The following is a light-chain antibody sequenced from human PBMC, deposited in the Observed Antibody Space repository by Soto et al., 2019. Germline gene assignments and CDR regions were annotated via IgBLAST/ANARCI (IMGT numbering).Light chain of an antibody. CDR1: QSISGW. CDR2: KAS. CDR3: QHYNSYSEA. V-gene: IGKV1-5*03. J-gene: IGKJ1*01. Sequence: DTHITQSPSTLSASVGDRVTITCRASQSISGWLAWYQQKPGKAPKLLIYKASTLKSGVPSRFSGSGSGTEFTLTISSLQPDDFATYYCQHYNSYSEAFGQGTKVDIK.